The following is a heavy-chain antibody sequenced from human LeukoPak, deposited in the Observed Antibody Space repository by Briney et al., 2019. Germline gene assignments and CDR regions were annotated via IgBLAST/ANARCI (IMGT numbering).Heavy chain of an antibody. CDR1: GFTFSSYA. J-gene: IGHJ4*02. D-gene: IGHD2-2*01. Sequence: GGSLRLSCAASGFTFSSYAMSWVRQAPGKGLEWVSAISGSGGSTYYADSVKGRFTISRDNSKNTLYLQMNSLRAEDTAVYYCAKGLEGGIVVVPAATFDYWGQGTLVTVSS. CDR2: ISGSGGST. CDR3: AKGLEGGIVVVPAATFDY. V-gene: IGHV3-23*01.